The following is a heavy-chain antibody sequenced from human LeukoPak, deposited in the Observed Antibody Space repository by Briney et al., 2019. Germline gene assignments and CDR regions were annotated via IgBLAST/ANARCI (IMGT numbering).Heavy chain of an antibody. CDR2: INYSLGT. J-gene: IGHJ6*03. D-gene: IGHD3-9*01. CDR3: VRRAILGLGYMDV. CDR1: GGSIYSYH. V-gene: IGHV4-59*08. Sequence: SETLSLTCTVSGGSIYSYHWNWIRQPPGKGLEWIGYINYSLGTNYNPSLKSRATMSPDSSKPQFSLKFSSVTAADTAVYYCVRRAILGLGYMDVWGKGTTVTVSS.